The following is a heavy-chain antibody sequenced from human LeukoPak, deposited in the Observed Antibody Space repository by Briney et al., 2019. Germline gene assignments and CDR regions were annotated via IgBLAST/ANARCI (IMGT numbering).Heavy chain of an antibody. CDR3: ATLVIAVAGGFGDY. Sequence: GASVKVSCKASGYTFTGYYVHWERQAPGQGLEWMGWINPNSGGTNYAQKFQGRVTMTRDTSISTGYMELSRLRSDDTAVYYCATLVIAVAGGFGDYWGQGALVTVSS. CDR2: INPNSGGT. D-gene: IGHD6-19*01. V-gene: IGHV1-2*02. CDR1: GYTFTGYY. J-gene: IGHJ4*02.